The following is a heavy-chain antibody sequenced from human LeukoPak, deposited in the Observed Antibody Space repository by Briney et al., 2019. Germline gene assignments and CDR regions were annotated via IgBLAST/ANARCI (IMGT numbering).Heavy chain of an antibody. D-gene: IGHD4-17*01. CDR1: RFTFSSYG. CDR3: ARDPYNGYYGDDYYYYMDV. J-gene: IGHJ6*03. Sequence: PGGSLRLSCAASRFTFSSYGMHWVRQAPGKGLGWVAFIRYDGGNKNYADSVKGRFTISRDNSKNTLYLQMNSLRAEDTAVYYCARDPYNGYYGDDYYYYMDVWGKGTTVTISS. CDR2: IRYDGGNK. V-gene: IGHV3-30*02.